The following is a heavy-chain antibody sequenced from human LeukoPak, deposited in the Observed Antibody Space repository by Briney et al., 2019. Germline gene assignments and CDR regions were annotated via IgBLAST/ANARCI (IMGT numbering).Heavy chain of an antibody. V-gene: IGHV3-15*01. CDR3: NTTLSVIAMGY. J-gene: IGHJ4*02. CDR1: GITLSNAW. CDR2: IFSKTEGETT. D-gene: IGHD2-21*01. Sequence: GGSLRLSCADSGITLSNAWMTWVRQAPGRGLEWVGRIFSKTEGETTDYAAPVKGRFTISRDDSKNTVYLLMNSLKTEDTAVYYCNTTLSVIAMGYWGQGTLVTVSS.